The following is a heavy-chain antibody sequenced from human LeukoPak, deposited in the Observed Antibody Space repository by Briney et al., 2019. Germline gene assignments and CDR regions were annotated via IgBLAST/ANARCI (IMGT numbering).Heavy chain of an antibody. V-gene: IGHV4-59*01. J-gene: IGHJ6*03. D-gene: IGHD1-14*01. Sequence: PSETLSLTCTVSGGSISSYYWSWIRQPPGKGLEWIGYIYYSGSTNYNPSLKSRVTISVDTSKNQFSLKLSSVTAADTAVYYCAGATTYYMDVWGKGTTVTVSS. CDR3: AGATTYYMDV. CDR2: IYYSGST. CDR1: GGSISSYY.